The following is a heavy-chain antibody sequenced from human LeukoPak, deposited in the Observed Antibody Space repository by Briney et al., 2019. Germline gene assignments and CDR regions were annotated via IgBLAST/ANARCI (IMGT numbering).Heavy chain of an antibody. CDR3: ARGYYYGSGSIHFDY. V-gene: IGHV4-31*03. CDR2: IYYSGST. D-gene: IGHD3-10*01. CDR1: GGSISSGGYY. J-gene: IGHJ4*02. Sequence: SQTLSLTCTVSGGSISSGGYYWSWIRQHPGKGLEWIGYIYYSGSTYYNPSLKSRVTISVDTSKNQFSLKLSSVTAADTAVYYRARGYYYGSGSIHFDYWGQGTLVTVSS.